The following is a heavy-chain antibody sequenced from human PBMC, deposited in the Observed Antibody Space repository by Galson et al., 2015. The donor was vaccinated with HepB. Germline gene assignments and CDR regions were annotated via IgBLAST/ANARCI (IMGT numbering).Heavy chain of an antibody. CDR1: GGTFSSYT. Sequence: SVKVSCKASGGTFSSYTISWVRQAPGQGLEWMGRIIPILGIANYAQKFQGRVTITADKSTSTAYMELSSLRSEDTAVYYCARDFGRNGDYGELVYWGQGTLVTVSS. J-gene: IGHJ4*02. CDR2: IIPILGIA. D-gene: IGHD4-17*01. V-gene: IGHV1-69*04. CDR3: ARDFGRNGDYGELVY.